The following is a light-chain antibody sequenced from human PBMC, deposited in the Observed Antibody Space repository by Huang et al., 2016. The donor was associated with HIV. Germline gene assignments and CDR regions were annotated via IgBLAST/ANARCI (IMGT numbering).Light chain of an antibody. CDR2: ATS. V-gene: IGKV1-NL1*01. CDR1: QDITKA. Sequence: DIQMTHSPSSLFVSVGDSVTIPCRAGQDITKALVWYQQKPGKAPKLLLFATSRLERGVPSRFSGSGSGTDFTLTISSLQPEDFATYYCQQYYNSPYTFGQGTKLEIK. CDR3: QQYYNSPYT. J-gene: IGKJ2*01.